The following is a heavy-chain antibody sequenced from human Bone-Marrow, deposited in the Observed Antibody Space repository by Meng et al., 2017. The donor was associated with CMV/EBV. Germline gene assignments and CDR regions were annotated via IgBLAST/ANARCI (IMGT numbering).Heavy chain of an antibody. Sequence: GESLKISCAASGFTFSSYSMNWVRQAPGKGLEWVSSISSSSSYIYYADSVKGRFTISRDNAKNSLYLQMNSLRAEDTAVYYCARDSRVLRFLEWLLPYYYYGMDVWGQGTTVTVSS. J-gene: IGHJ6*02. CDR3: ARDSRVLRFLEWLLPYYYYGMDV. V-gene: IGHV3-21*01. CDR1: GFTFSSYS. D-gene: IGHD3-3*01. CDR2: ISSSSSYI.